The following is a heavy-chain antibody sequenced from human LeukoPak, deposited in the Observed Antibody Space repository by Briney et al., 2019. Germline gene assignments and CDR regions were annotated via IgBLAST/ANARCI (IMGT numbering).Heavy chain of an antibody. CDR3: ASGPLYYYDSSGYGMDV. D-gene: IGHD3-22*01. Sequence: GSLRLSCAASGFTFSSYAMHWVRQPPGKGLEWIGSIYYSGSTYYNPSLKSRVTMSVDTSKNQFSLKLSSVTAADTAVYYCASGPLYYYDSSGYGMDVWGQGTTVTVSS. J-gene: IGHJ6*02. CDR2: IYYSGST. CDR1: GFTFSSYA. V-gene: IGHV4-38-2*01.